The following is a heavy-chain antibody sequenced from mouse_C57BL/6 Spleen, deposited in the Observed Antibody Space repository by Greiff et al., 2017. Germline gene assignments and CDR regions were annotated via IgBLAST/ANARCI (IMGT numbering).Heavy chain of an antibody. J-gene: IGHJ1*03. CDR3: ARSEYPWYFDV. Sequence: QVQLQQPGAELVMPGASVKLSCKASGYTFTSYWMHWVKQRPGQGLEWIGEIDPSDSYTNYNQKFKGKSTLTVDKSSSTAYMQLSSLTSEDSAVYYCARSEYPWYFDVWGTGTTVTVSS. CDR1: GYTFTSYW. D-gene: IGHD5-1*01. CDR2: IDPSDSYT. V-gene: IGHV1-69*01.